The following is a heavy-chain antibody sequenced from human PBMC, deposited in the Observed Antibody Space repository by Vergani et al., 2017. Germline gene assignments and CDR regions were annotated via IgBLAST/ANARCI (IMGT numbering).Heavy chain of an antibody. V-gene: IGHV3-48*04. D-gene: IGHD6-6*01. CDR1: GFTFSSYS. J-gene: IGHJ4*02. Sequence: EVQLVESGGGLVQPGGSLRLSCAASGFTFSSYSMNWVRQAPGKGLEWVSYISSSSSTIYYADSVKGRFTFSRDNAKNSLYLQMNSLRAEDTAVYYCARYIPGPRIAARPHDYWGQGTLVTVSS. CDR3: ARYIPGPRIAARPHDY. CDR2: ISSSSSTI.